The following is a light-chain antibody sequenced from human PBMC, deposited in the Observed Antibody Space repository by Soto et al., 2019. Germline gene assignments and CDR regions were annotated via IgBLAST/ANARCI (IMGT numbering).Light chain of an antibody. V-gene: IGLV2-14*01. J-gene: IGLJ6*01. CDR3: TSSTSGSLYV. CDR2: NVG. Sequence: QSALTQPASVSGSPGQSITISCTGTSNDVGGYNHVSWYQQYPGKVPKLLIYNVGNRPSGVSDRFSGSKSGNTASLTISGLQAEDESYYFCTSSTSGSLYVFGSGTKVTGL. CDR1: SNDVGGYNH.